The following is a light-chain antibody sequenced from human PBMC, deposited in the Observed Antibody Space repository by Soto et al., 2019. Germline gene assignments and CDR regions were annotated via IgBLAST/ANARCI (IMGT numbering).Light chain of an antibody. CDR3: QRYDTWWT. V-gene: IGKV3-15*01. J-gene: IGKJ1*01. CDR1: QNVTRS. CDR2: DAS. Sequence: EIVVTQSPATLSVSPGDRATLSCTASQNVTRSLAWYQQKPGQTPRLLIYDASGRAAGIPDRFNGGGSGTEFTLTISSLQAEDFALYFCQRYDTWWTFGQGNRV.